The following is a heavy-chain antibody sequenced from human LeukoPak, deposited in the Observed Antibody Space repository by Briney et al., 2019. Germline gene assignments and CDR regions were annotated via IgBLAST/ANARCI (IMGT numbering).Heavy chain of an antibody. CDR1: GDSVSSNSAA. V-gene: IGHV6-1*01. D-gene: IGHD3-10*01. Sequence: SQTLSLTCAISGDSVSSNSAAWNWIRQSPSRGLEWLGRTYYRSKWYNDYAVSVKSRITINPDTSKNQFSLKLSSVTAADTAVYYCARRKADDGAIYYNWFDPWGHGTPVTVSS. CDR2: TYYRSKWYN. J-gene: IGHJ5*02. CDR3: ARRKADDGAIYYNWFDP.